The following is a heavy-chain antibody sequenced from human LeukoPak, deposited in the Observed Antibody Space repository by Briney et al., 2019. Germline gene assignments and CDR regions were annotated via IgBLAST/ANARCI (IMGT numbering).Heavy chain of an antibody. CDR3: ARARDFWSGYYGYFDY. V-gene: IGHV4-59*12. CDR1: GGSISSYY. CDR2: IYYSGST. D-gene: IGHD3-3*01. Sequence: SETLSLTCTVSGGSISSYYWSWIRQPPGKGLEWIGYIYYSGSTNYNPSLKSRVTISVDTSKNQFSLKLSSVTAADTAVYYCARARDFWSGYYGYFDYWGQGTLVTVSS. J-gene: IGHJ4*02.